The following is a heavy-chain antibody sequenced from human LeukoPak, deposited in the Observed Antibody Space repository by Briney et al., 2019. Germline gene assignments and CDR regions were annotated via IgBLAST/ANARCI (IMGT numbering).Heavy chain of an antibody. V-gene: IGHV3-21*04. CDR3: ARGSPGDYGGNEAFDI. D-gene: IGHD4-23*01. Sequence: PGGSLRLSCAASGFTFSSYSMNWVRQAPGKGLEWVSSISSSSSYIYYADSVKGRFTISRDNAKNSLYLQMNSLRAEDTALYYCARGSPGDYGGNEAFDIWGQGTMVTVSS. CDR1: GFTFSSYS. CDR2: ISSSSSYI. J-gene: IGHJ3*02.